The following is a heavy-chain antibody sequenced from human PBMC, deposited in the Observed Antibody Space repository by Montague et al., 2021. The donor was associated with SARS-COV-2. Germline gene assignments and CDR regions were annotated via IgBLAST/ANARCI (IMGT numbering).Heavy chain of an antibody. V-gene: IGHV4-38-2*02. J-gene: IGHJ6*02. D-gene: IGHD6-13*01. CDR3: ARVGRQQLVRLSGMDV. CDR2: IYYSGST. Sequence: SETLSLTCSVSGYSITRVFWGWLRQPPGKGLEWIGSIYYSGSTYYNPSLKSRVTISVDTSKNQFSLKLRSVTAADTAVYYCARVGRQQLVRLSGMDVWGQGTTVTVSS. CDR1: GYSITRVF.